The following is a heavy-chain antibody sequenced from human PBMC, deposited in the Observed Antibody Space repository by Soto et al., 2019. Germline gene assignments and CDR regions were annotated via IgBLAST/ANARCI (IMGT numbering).Heavy chain of an antibody. Sequence: ASVKVSCKASGYTFTSYGISWVRQAPGQGLEWMGWISAYNGNTNYAQKLQGRVTMTTDTSTSTAYMELRSLRPDDTAVYCCARGGFDDYIWGSYRYPKLDYFDYWGQGTLVTVSS. J-gene: IGHJ4*02. CDR1: GYTFTSYG. D-gene: IGHD3-16*02. V-gene: IGHV1-18*01. CDR3: ARGGFDDYIWGSYRYPKLDYFDY. CDR2: ISAYNGNT.